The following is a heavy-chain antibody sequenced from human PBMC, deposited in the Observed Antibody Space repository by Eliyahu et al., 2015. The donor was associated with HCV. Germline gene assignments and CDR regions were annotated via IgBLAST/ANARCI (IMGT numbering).Heavy chain of an antibody. V-gene: IGHV2-70*01. D-gene: IGHD6-19*01. J-gene: IGHJ4*02. Sequence: VTLRESGPALVEPTQTLXLTCTFSGFSLSSSGVCLSWIRQPPGKALEWLAXIDWVDDKYYSTSLKTRLTISKDXSKNQVVLTMTNMDPVDTATYYCARSSSSGWEGYFDSWGQGTLVSVSS. CDR2: IDWVDDK. CDR3: ARSSSSGWEGYFDS. CDR1: GFSLSSSGVC.